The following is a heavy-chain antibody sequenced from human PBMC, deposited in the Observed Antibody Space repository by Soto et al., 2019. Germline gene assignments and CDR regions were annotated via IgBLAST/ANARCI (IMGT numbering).Heavy chain of an antibody. CDR1: GGTFSSYA. J-gene: IGHJ5*02. D-gene: IGHD3-22*01. Sequence: QVQLVQSGAEVKKPGSSVKVSCKASGGTFSSYAISWVRQAPGQGLEWMGGTIPIFGTANYAQKFQDRVTIPANESTSTAYMELSSLRSEDTAVYYCARDLGNYYDSSGYYGDNWFDPWGQGTLVTVS. CDR3: ARDLGNYYDSSGYYGDNWFDP. CDR2: TIPIFGTA. V-gene: IGHV1-69*12.